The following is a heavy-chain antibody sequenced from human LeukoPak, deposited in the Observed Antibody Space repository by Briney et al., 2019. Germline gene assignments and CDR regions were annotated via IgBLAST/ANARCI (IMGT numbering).Heavy chain of an antibody. J-gene: IGHJ4*02. CDR2: IYYGGST. CDR3: ARGSDSSGWRRFDY. Sequence: PSETLSLTCTVSGDSVSSYYWSWIRQPPGKGLRWIGYIYYGGSTNYNPSLKSRVTVSVDSSKNQFSLRLTSVTAADTALYYYARGSDSSGWRRFDYWGQGILVTVSS. CDR1: GDSVSSYY. D-gene: IGHD6-19*01. V-gene: IGHV4-59*02.